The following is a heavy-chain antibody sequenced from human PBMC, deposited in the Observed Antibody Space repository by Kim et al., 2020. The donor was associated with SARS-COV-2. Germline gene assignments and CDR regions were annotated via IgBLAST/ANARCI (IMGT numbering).Heavy chain of an antibody. D-gene: IGHD3-9*01. CDR2: IYHSGST. Sequence: SETLSLTCAVSGGSISSSNWWSWVRQPPGKGLEWIGEIYHSGSTNYNPSLKSRVTISVDKSKNQFSLKLSSVTAADTAVYYCARIGNWYYDILTGYAYYFDYWGQGTLVTVSS. J-gene: IGHJ4*02. CDR1: GGSISSSNW. CDR3: ARIGNWYYDILTGYAYYFDY. V-gene: IGHV4-4*02.